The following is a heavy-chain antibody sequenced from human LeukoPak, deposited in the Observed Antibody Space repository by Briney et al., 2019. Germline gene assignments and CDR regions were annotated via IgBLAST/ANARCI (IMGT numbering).Heavy chain of an antibody. V-gene: IGHV4-59*08. CDR3: ARGLSIVELDY. CDR2: IYYSGST. D-gene: IGHD3-22*01. CDR1: GGSISSYY. Sequence: SETLSLTCTVSGGSISSYYWSWIRQPPGKGLEWIGYIYYSGSTNYNPSLKSRVTTSVDTSKNQFSLKLSSVTAADTAVYYCARGLSIVELDYWGQGTLVTVSS. J-gene: IGHJ4*02.